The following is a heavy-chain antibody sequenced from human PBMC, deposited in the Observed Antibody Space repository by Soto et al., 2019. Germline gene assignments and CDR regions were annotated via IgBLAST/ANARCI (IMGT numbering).Heavy chain of an antibody. D-gene: IGHD3-22*01. CDR3: ARRYYYDSSGYYYVPFDY. CDR1: GYTFTSYG. J-gene: IGHJ4*02. V-gene: IGHV1-18*01. Sequence: ASVKVSCKASGYTFTSYGISWVLQAPGQGLEWMGWISAYNGNTNYAQKLQGRVTMTTDTSTSTAYMELRSLRSDDTAVYYCARRYYYDSSGYYYVPFDYWGQGTLVTVSS. CDR2: ISAYNGNT.